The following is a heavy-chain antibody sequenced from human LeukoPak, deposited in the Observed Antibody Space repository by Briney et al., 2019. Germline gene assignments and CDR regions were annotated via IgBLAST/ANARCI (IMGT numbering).Heavy chain of an antibody. J-gene: IGHJ6*02. CDR1: GFTFSSYD. CDR3: ARATDYYYGMDV. V-gene: IGHV3-13*01. D-gene: IGHD4-17*01. CDR2: IGTAGDT. Sequence: PGGSLRLSCAASGFTFSSYDMDWVRQATGKGLEWVSAIGTAGDTYYPGSVKGRFTISRENAKNSLYLQMNSLRAEDTAVYYCARATDYYYGMDVWGQGTTVTVSS.